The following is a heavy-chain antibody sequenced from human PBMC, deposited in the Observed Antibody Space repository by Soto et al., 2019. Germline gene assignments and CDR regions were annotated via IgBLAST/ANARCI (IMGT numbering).Heavy chain of an antibody. V-gene: IGHV1-2*02. D-gene: IGHD1-1*01. J-gene: IGHJ4*02. CDR3: ARSTESLGQSLY. Sequence: ASVKVSCKASGYTFTGYYMHWVRQAPGQGLEWMGWINPNSGGTNYAQKLQGRVTMTRDTSISTAYMELSRLRSDDTAVYYCARSTESLGQSLYWGQGTLVTVSS. CDR2: INPNSGGT. CDR1: GYTFTGYY.